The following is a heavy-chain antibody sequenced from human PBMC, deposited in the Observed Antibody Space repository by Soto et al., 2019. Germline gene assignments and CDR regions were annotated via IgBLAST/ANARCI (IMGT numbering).Heavy chain of an antibody. Sequence: GGSLRLSCAASGFTFSSYDMHWVRQATGKGLEWVSAIGTAGDTYYPGSVKGRFTISRENAKNSLYLQMNSLRAGDTAVYYCARVGHAGSYYDFWSGYDYWGQGTLVTVSS. CDR3: ARVGHAGSYYDFWSGYDY. J-gene: IGHJ4*02. CDR1: GFTFSSYD. D-gene: IGHD3-3*01. V-gene: IGHV3-13*01. CDR2: IGTAGDT.